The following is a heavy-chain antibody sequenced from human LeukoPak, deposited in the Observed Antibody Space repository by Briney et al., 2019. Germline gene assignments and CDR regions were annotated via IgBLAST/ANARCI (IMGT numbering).Heavy chain of an antibody. CDR3: ARKDRYGLDY. J-gene: IGHJ4*02. D-gene: IGHD3-9*01. Sequence: GSLRLSCAASGFTFSSYWMSWVRQAPGKGLEWVADIKHDGSEKYYVDSLKGRFTISTDSAKNSLYLQINSLRAEDTAVYYCARKDRYGLDYWGQGTLVTVSS. V-gene: IGHV3-7*01. CDR1: GFTFSSYW. CDR2: IKHDGSEK.